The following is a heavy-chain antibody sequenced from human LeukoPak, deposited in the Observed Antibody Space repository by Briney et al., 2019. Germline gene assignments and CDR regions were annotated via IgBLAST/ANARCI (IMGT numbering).Heavy chain of an antibody. V-gene: IGHV3-20*04. CDR1: GFTFDDYG. Sequence: GGSLRLSCAASGFTFDDYGMSWVRQAPGKGLEWVSGINWNGVSTGYADSVKGRFTISRDNAKNSLYLQMNSLRADDTALYYCARDRGWFGATDYWGQGVLVTVSS. CDR2: INWNGVST. J-gene: IGHJ4*02. CDR3: ARDRGWFGATDY. D-gene: IGHD3-10*01.